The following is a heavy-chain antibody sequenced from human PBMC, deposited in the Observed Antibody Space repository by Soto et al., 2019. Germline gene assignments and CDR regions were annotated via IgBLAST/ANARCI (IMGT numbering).Heavy chain of an antibody. CDR1: GGSISSYY. Sequence: SETLSLTCTVSGGSISSYYWNWIRQPPGKGLEWIGYIYYSGSTNYNPSLKSRVTISVDTSKNQFSLKLSSVTAADTAVYYCARSHYDILTGYSYNWFDPWGQGTLVTVSS. J-gene: IGHJ5*02. CDR3: ARSHYDILTGYSYNWFDP. D-gene: IGHD3-9*01. V-gene: IGHV4-59*08. CDR2: IYYSGST.